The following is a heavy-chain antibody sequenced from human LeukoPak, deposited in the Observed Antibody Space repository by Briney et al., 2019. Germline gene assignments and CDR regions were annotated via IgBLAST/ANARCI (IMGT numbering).Heavy chain of an antibody. D-gene: IGHD4-17*01. J-gene: IGHJ3*02. V-gene: IGHV4-39*01. Sequence: PSETLSLTCTVSGGSISSSSYYWGWIRQPPGKGLEWIGSISYSGSTYYNPSLKSRVTISVDTSKNQFSLKLSSVTAADTAVYYCDGDSGGVDAFDIWGQGSMVTVSS. CDR3: DGDSGGVDAFDI. CDR2: ISYSGST. CDR1: GGSISSSSYY.